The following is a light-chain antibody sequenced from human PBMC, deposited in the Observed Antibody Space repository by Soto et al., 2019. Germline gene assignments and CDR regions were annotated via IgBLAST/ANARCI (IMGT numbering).Light chain of an antibody. V-gene: IGLV2-8*01. CDR2: EVA. CDR1: SSDIGGYNY. J-gene: IGLJ3*02. CDR3: ASFAGRNTVV. Sequence: QSALTQPPSASGSPGQSVTISCAGTSSDIGGYNYVSWYQQHPGEAPKILIYEVAKRPPGVPDRFSGAKSGNTASLTVSGLLTEDEADYYCASFAGRNTVVFGGGTKLTVL.